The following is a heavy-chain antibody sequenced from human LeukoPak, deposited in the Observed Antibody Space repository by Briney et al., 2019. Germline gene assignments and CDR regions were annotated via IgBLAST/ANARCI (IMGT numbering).Heavy chain of an antibody. J-gene: IGHJ4*02. CDR3: AKVHRRDSALWLVVAATGGYFDY. CDR2: ISGSGGST. V-gene: IGHV3-23*01. D-gene: IGHD2-15*01. CDR1: GFTFSSYA. Sequence: GGSLRLSCAASGFTFSSYAMSWVRQAPGKGLERVSAISGSGGSTYYADSVKGRFTISRDNSKNTLYLQMNSLRAEDTAVYYCAKVHRRDSALWLVVAATGGYFDYWGQGTLVTVSS.